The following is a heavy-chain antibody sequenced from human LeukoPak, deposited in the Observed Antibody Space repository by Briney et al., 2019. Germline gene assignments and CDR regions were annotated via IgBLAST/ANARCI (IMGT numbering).Heavy chain of an antibody. CDR2: IYPGDSDT. D-gene: IGHD3-22*01. J-gene: IGHJ6*02. V-gene: IGHV5-51*01. Sequence: GESLKISCKGSGYSFTSYWIGWVRQVPGKGLEWMGIIYPGDSDTRYSPSFQGQVTISADKSISTAYLQWSSLKASDTAMYYCARLVGSSGYYYYYGMDVWGQGTTVTVSS. CDR1: GYSFTSYW. CDR3: ARLVGSSGYYYYYGMDV.